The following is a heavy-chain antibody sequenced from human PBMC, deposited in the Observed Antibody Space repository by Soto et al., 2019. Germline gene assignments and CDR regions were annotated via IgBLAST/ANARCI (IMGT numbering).Heavy chain of an antibody. CDR1: GFTFSSYG. D-gene: IGHD3-3*01. J-gene: IGHJ4*02. V-gene: IGHV3-30*03. CDR3: ASPDFWSGPQDY. CDR2: ISYDGSNK. Sequence: GGSLRLSCAASGFTFSSYGMHWVRQAPGKGLEWVAVISYDGSNKYYADSVKGRFTISRDNSKNALYLQMNSLRAEDTAVYYCASPDFWSGPQDYWGQGTLVTVSS.